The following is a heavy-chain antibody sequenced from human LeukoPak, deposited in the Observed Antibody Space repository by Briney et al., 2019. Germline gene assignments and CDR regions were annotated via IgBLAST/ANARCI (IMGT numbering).Heavy chain of an antibody. CDR1: GGSISSYY. D-gene: IGHD1-14*01. Sequence: SETLSLTCSVSGGSISSYYWSWIRQPPGKGLEWIGYIYYSGSTYYNPSLKSRVTISVDTSKNQFSLKLSSVTAADTAVYYCARVPPGNDAFDIWGQGTMVTVSS. CDR2: IYYSGST. V-gene: IGHV4-30-4*01. J-gene: IGHJ3*02. CDR3: ARVPPGNDAFDI.